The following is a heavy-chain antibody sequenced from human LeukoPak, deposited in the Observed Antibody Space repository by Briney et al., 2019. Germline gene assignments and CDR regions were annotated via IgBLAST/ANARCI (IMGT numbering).Heavy chain of an antibody. CDR3: ARASYSYDISGWVPFDY. D-gene: IGHD3-22*01. Sequence: SETLSLTCTVSGNSISSGDYYWSWLRQPAGKGLEWIGRIYTSGSTTYNPSLKSRVTISGDTSENQFSLRLSSVTAADTAAYYCARASYSYDISGWVPFDYWGQGTLVTVSS. CDR2: IYTSGST. CDR1: GNSISSGDYY. V-gene: IGHV4-61*02. J-gene: IGHJ4*02.